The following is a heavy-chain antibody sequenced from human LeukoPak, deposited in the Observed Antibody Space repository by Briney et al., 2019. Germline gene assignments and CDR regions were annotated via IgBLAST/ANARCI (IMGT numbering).Heavy chain of an antibody. V-gene: IGHV4-34*01. D-gene: IGHD6-13*01. CDR3: ARIPTAAVHFDY. CDR2: INHSGST. Sequence: SETLSLTCAVYGGSFSGYYWSWIRQPPGKGLEWIGEINHSGSTNYNPSLKSRVTISVGTSKNQFSLKLSSVTAADTAVYYCARIPTAAVHFDYWGQGTLVTVSS. J-gene: IGHJ4*02. CDR1: GGSFSGYY.